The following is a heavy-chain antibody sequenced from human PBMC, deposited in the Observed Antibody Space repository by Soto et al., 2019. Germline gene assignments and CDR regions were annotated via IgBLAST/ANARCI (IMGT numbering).Heavy chain of an antibody. CDR3: ARRSSGWYFDY. D-gene: IGHD6-19*01. J-gene: IGHJ4*02. Sequence: EVQLLESGGGLVQPGGSLRLSCAASGFTFSSYAMSWVRQAPGKGLEWVSAISGSGGSTYYEDSVKGRFTISRDNSKNTLYLQMNSLRAEVTAVYYWARRSSGWYFDYWGQGNVVTVSP. CDR1: GFTFSSYA. V-gene: IGHV3-23*01. CDR2: ISGSGGST.